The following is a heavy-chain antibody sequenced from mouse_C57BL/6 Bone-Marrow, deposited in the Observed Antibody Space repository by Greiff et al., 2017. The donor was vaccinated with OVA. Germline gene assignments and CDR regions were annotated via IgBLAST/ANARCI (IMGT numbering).Heavy chain of an antibody. D-gene: IGHD2-3*01. CDR3: AREGWLLRTFDY. V-gene: IGHV5-17*01. CDR1: GFTFSDYG. CDR2: ISSGSSTI. J-gene: IGHJ2*01. Sequence: DVKLVESGGGLVKPGGSLKLSCAASGFTFSDYGMHWVRQAPEKGLEWVAYISSGSSTIYYADTVKGRFTISRDNAKNTLFLQMTSLRSEDTAMYYCAREGWLLRTFDYWGQGTTLTVSS.